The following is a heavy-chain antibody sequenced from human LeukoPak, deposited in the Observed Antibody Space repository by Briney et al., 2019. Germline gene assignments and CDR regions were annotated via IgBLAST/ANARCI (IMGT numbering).Heavy chain of an antibody. J-gene: IGHJ3*02. D-gene: IGHD3-9*01. CDR2: ISAYNGNT. V-gene: IGHV1-18*01. CDR3: ARENFEGILTGTYDAFDI. CDR1: RYTLTSYV. Sequence: ASVKDSCKASRYTLTSYVISGVRQAPGQGLEWMGWISAYNGNTNYAQKLQGRVTMTTDTSTSTAYMELRSLRSDDTAVYYCARENFEGILTGTYDAFDIWGQGTMVTVSS.